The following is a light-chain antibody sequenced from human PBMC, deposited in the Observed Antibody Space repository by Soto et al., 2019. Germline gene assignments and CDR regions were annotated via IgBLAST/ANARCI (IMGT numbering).Light chain of an antibody. CDR1: QSVSSSY. V-gene: IGKV3-20*01. J-gene: IGKJ4*01. Sequence: EIVLTQSPGTLSLSPGARATLSCRASQSVSSSYLAWYQQKPGQAPRLLIYGASSRATGIPDRFSGSGSGTDFTLTISRLVPADFAVYYCHQYGSSPLTFGGGTKVEIK. CDR3: HQYGSSPLT. CDR2: GAS.